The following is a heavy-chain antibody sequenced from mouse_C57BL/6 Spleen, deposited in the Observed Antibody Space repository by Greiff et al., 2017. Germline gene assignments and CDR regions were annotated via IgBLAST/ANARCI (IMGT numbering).Heavy chain of an antibody. D-gene: IGHD4-1*01. J-gene: IGHJ2*01. CDR2: IYPGDGDT. V-gene: IGHV1-82*01. Sequence: QVQLQQPGAELVKPGASVKLSCKASGYAFSSSWMNWVKQRPGKGLEWIGRIYPGDGDTNYNGKFKGKATLTADKSSSTAYMQLSSLTSEDSAVYFCARGAGTFDYWGQGTTLTVSS. CDR1: GYAFSSSW. CDR3: ARGAGTFDY.